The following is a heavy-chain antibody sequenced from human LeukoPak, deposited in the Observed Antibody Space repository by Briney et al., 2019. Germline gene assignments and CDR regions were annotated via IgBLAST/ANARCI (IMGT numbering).Heavy chain of an antibody. CDR2: ISYDGSNK. V-gene: IGHV3-30*04. CDR3: ARFSGYGPDDAFDI. J-gene: IGHJ3*02. CDR1: GFTFSSYA. D-gene: IGHD5-12*01. Sequence: GGSLRLSCAASGFTFSSYAMHWVRQAPGKGLEWVAVISYDGSNKYYADSVKGRFTISRDNSKNTLYLQMNSLRAEDTAVYYSARFSGYGPDDAFDIWGQGTMVTVSS.